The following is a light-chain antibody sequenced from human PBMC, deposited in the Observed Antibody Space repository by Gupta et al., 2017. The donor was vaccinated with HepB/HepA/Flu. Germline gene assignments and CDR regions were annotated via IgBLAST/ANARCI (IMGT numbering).Light chain of an antibody. Sequence: DIQLTQSPSFLSASVGDRVTITCRASQDINSYLIWYQQKPGKAPNLLIYTASTLQGGVPSRFSGSGSGTEFTLTISSRQPEDFATYYCQQGNSCPLTFGQGTRMDIK. J-gene: IGKJ5*01. CDR3: QQGNSCPLT. CDR2: TAS. V-gene: IGKV1-9*01. CDR1: QDINSY.